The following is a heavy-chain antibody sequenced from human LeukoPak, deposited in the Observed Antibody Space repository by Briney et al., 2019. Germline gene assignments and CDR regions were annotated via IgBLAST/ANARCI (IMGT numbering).Heavy chain of an antibody. CDR1: GYTFTSYA. CDR2: INTNTGNP. Sequence: ASVKVSCKASGYTFTSYAMNWVRQAPGQGLEWMGWINTNTGNPTYAQGFTGRFVFSLDTSVSTAYLQISSLKAEDTAVYYCARKVLRYFGSKGNWFDPWGQGTLVTVSS. J-gene: IGHJ5*02. D-gene: IGHD3-9*01. CDR3: ARKVLRYFGSKGNWFDP. V-gene: IGHV7-4-1*02.